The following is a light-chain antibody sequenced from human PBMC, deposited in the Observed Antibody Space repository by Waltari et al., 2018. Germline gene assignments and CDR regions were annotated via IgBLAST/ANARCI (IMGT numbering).Light chain of an antibody. J-gene: IGLJ1*01. Sequence: QSALTPPASVSGSPGPALTISCTGPRTIAGGYNLASWYRQYPGKAPVLMILGVSERPSGISNRLSGSKSGNTATLTISGLQAEDEADYYCLSYSGRSDYVFGTGTRV. V-gene: IGLV2-23*02. CDR1: RTIAGGYNL. CDR2: GVS. CDR3: LSYSGRSDYV.